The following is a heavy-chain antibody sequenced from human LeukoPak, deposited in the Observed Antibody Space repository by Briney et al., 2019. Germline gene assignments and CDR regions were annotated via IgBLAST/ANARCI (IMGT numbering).Heavy chain of an antibody. CDR3: ARLNGDAVYFDY. V-gene: IGHV4-38-2*01. J-gene: IGHJ4*02. CDR2: IYHSGST. Sequence: SETLSLTCAVSGYSISSGYYWGWIRQPPGKGLEWIGSIYHSGSTFYNPSLKSRVTISVDTSKNPFSLKLSSVTAADTAVYYCARLNGDAVYFDYWGQGTLVTVSS. D-gene: IGHD4-17*01. CDR1: GYSISSGYY.